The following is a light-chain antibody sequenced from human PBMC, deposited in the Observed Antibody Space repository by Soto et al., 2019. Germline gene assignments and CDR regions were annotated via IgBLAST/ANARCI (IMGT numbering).Light chain of an antibody. Sequence: QSVRPQPPSVSAAPGQRVTISWSGGSFNIGNHGVNWYLQIPGKPPKVIIYNNEFLSSGVSDRFSGSKSGTSAYLAISGLQSEDEGDYFCLAWDSSLNGYVFGTGTKVTVL. CDR1: SFNIGNHG. J-gene: IGLJ1*01. CDR3: LAWDSSLNGYV. CDR2: NNE. V-gene: IGLV1-36*01.